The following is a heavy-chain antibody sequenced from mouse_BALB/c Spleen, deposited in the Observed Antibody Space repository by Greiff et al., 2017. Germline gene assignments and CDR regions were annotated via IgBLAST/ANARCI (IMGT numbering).Heavy chain of an antibody. Sequence: QVQLKESGAELAKPGASVKMSCKASGYTFTSYWMHWVKQRPGQGLEWIGYINPSTGYTEYNQKFKDKATLTADKSSSTAYMQLSSLTSEDSAVYYCARRNYYGLFDYWGQGTTLTVSS. CDR1: GYTFTSYW. D-gene: IGHD1-2*01. V-gene: IGHV1-7*01. CDR2: INPSTGYT. CDR3: ARRNYYGLFDY. J-gene: IGHJ2*01.